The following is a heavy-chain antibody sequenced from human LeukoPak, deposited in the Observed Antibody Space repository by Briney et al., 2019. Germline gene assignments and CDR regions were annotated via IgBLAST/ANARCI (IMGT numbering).Heavy chain of an antibody. J-gene: IGHJ6*02. Sequence: PGGSLRLSCAASGFTFSSYGMHWVRQAPGKGLEWVAVIWYDGSNKYYADSVKGRFTISRDNSKNTLYLQMNSLRAEDTAVYYCARDSRYGDYGGLYYYYGMDVWGQGTTVTVSS. CDR3: ARDSRYGDYGGLYYYYGMDV. D-gene: IGHD4-17*01. V-gene: IGHV3-33*01. CDR1: GFTFSSYG. CDR2: IWYDGSNK.